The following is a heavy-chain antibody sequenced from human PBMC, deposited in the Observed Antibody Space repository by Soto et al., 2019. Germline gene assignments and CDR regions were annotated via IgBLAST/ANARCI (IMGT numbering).Heavy chain of an antibody. CDR1: GSTFSSYP. J-gene: IGHJ6*02. Sequence: EVQLLGSGGGLVQPGGSLRLSCSASGSTFSSYPMNWVRQAPGKGLEWVSAISGSGAHTYYADSVKGRFTVSRDNSKNTLYLQMNSLRADDTAVYYCAKGVGSWYAYGMDVWGQGTTVTVSS. D-gene: IGHD6-13*01. V-gene: IGHV3-23*01. CDR3: AKGVGSWYAYGMDV. CDR2: ISGSGAHT.